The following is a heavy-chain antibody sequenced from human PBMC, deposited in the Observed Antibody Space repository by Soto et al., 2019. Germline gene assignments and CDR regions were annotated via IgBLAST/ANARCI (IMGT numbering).Heavy chain of an antibody. Sequence: PSETLSLTCTVSGGSISSFYWSWIRQPPGKGLEWIGYIYYSGSTNYNPSLKSRVTISVDTSKNQFSLKLSSVTAADTAVYYCARGYKYYDFWSGPAFDYWGQGTLVTVSS. CDR3: ARGYKYYDFWSGPAFDY. CDR2: IYYSGST. D-gene: IGHD3-3*01. CDR1: GGSISSFY. V-gene: IGHV4-59*08. J-gene: IGHJ4*02.